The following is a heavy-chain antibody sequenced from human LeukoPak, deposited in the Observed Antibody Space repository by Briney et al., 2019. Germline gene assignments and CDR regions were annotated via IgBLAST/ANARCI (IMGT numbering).Heavy chain of an antibody. D-gene: IGHD6-19*01. CDR3: ARGLPEQWLVYYFDY. CDR2: INHSGST. Sequence: SGTLSLTCAVYGGSFSGYYWSWIRQPPGKGLEWIGEINHSGSTNYNPSLKSRVTISVDTSKNQFSLKLSSVTAADTAVYYCARGLPEQWLVYYFDYWGQGTLVTVSS. V-gene: IGHV4-34*01. J-gene: IGHJ4*02. CDR1: GGSFSGYY.